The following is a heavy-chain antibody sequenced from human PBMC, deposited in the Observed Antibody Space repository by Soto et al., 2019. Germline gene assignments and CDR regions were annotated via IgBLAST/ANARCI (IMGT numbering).Heavy chain of an antibody. D-gene: IGHD2-2*01. J-gene: IGHJ4*02. Sequence: SVKVSCKASGGTFSSYAISWVRQAPGQGLEWMGGIIPIFGTANYAQKFQGRVTITADESTSTAYMELSSLRSEDTAVYYCAREYCSSTSCPPPGHYWGQGTLVTVSS. V-gene: IGHV1-69*13. CDR3: AREYCSSTSCPPPGHY. CDR1: GGTFSSYA. CDR2: IIPIFGTA.